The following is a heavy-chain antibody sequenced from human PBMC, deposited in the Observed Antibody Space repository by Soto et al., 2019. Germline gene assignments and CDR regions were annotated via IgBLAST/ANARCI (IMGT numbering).Heavy chain of an antibody. CDR2: INPSGGST. CDR3: AREVSLERALDY. Sequence: ASVKVSCTASGYTFTSYYMHWVRQAPGQGLEWMGVINPSGGSTSYAQKFRGRVTMTRDTSTSTVYMELSSLRSEDTAVYYCAREVSLERALDYWGQGTLVTVSS. CDR1: GYTFTSYY. J-gene: IGHJ4*02. D-gene: IGHD1-1*01. V-gene: IGHV1-46*01.